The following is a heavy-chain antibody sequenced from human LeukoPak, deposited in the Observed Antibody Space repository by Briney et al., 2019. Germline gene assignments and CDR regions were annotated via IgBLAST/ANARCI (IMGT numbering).Heavy chain of an antibody. Sequence: GGSLRLFCVASGFTFSNYEMNWVRQAPGKGLEWVSFVSHTSDFIYYADSVKGRFTISRDNAKNSLYLQMNSLRAEDTAVYYCARDGRGVGDTAFDYWGQGTLVTVSS. V-gene: IGHV3-48*03. D-gene: IGHD1-26*01. CDR1: GFTFSNYE. CDR3: ARDGRGVGDTAFDY. CDR2: VSHTSDFI. J-gene: IGHJ4*02.